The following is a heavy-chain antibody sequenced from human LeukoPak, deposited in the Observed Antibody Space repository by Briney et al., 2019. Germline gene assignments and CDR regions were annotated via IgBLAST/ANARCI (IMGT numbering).Heavy chain of an antibody. J-gene: IGHJ4*02. CDR2: ISAYNGNT. Sequence: ASVKVSCKASGYTFTSYYMHWVRQAPGQGLEWMGWISAYNGNTNYAQELQGRVTMTTDTSTSTAYMELRSLRSDDTAIYYCARDRYCSGGSCYSGYFDYWGQGTLVTVSS. V-gene: IGHV1-18*04. CDR1: GYTFTSYY. CDR3: ARDRYCSGGSCYSGYFDY. D-gene: IGHD2-15*01.